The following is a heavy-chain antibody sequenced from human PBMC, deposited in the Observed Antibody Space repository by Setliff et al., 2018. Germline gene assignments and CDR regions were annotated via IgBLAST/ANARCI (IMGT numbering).Heavy chain of an antibody. CDR2: IYYSGST. CDR1: GGSISSSGYY. J-gene: IGHJ3*02. Sequence: KASETLSLTCTVSGGSISSSGYYWGWIRQPPGKGLEWIGYIYYSGSTYYNPSLKSRVTISVDTSKNQFSLKLSSVTAADTAVYYCARVALVVVIRNAFDIWGQGTMVTVSS. CDR3: ARVALVVVIRNAFDI. D-gene: IGHD2-21*01. V-gene: IGHV4-31*03.